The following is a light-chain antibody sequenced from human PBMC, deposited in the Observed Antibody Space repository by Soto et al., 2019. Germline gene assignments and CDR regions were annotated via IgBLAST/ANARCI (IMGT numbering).Light chain of an antibody. Sequence: QSALTQPPSASGSPGQSVTISCTGTSSDVGGYHYVSWYQQHPGKAPKLMIYDVTARPSGVSNRFSGSMSGNTASLTISGLQAEDEADYYCGSYTSSSTLEMVFGGGTKLTVL. V-gene: IGLV2-14*01. J-gene: IGLJ3*02. CDR1: SSDVGGYHY. CDR2: DVT. CDR3: GSYTSSSTLEMV.